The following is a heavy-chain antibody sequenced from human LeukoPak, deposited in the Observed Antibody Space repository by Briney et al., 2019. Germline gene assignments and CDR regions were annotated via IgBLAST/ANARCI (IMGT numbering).Heavy chain of an antibody. V-gene: IGHV4-38-2*01. CDR1: GYSISSGYY. Sequence: SETLSLTCAVPGYSISSGYYWGWIRQPPGKGLEWIGSIYHSGSTYYNPSLKSRVTISVDTSKNQFSLKLSSVTAADTAVYYCARQSVAAAVDFDYWGQGTLVTVSS. CDR3: ARQSVAAAVDFDY. D-gene: IGHD6-13*01. J-gene: IGHJ4*02. CDR2: IYHSGST.